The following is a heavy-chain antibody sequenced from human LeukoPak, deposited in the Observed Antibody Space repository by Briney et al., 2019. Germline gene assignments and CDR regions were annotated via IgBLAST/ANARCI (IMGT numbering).Heavy chain of an antibody. CDR2: ISWNSGTI. V-gene: IGHV3-9*01. Sequence: PGGSLRLSCAVSGFTFDDYAMHWVRQAPGKGLEWVSGISWNSGTIGYADSVKGRFTISRGNAKNSNYLQMNSLRAEDTAVYYCAIRYRDYWGQGTLVTVSS. CDR3: AIRYRDY. J-gene: IGHJ4*02. CDR1: GFTFDDYA. D-gene: IGHD3-9*01.